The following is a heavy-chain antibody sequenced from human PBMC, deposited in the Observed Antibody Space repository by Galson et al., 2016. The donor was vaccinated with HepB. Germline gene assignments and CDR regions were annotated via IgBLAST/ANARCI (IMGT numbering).Heavy chain of an antibody. V-gene: IGHV3-30*03. CDR3: ARDNCINAICYTGWFDS. D-gene: IGHD2-8*01. CDR2: ISYGGNNK. CDR1: GFTFSTCG. Sequence: SLRLSCAASGFTFSTCGMHWVRQAPGKGLEWVAVISYGGNNKYYADSVKGRFTISRDNSRNTLYLQMNSLRVEDTAVYYCARDNCINAICYTGWFDSWGQGTLVTVSA. J-gene: IGHJ5*01.